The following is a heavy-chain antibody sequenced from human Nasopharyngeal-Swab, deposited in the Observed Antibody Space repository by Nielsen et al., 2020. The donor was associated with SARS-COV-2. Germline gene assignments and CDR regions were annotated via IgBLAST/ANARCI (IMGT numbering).Heavy chain of an antibody. D-gene: IGHD3-10*01. J-gene: IGHJ3*02. CDR1: GGSISSYY. CDR3: ARQTTLLWFGELLLGAFDI. Sequence: GSLRLSCTVSGGSISSYYWSWIRQPPGKGLEWIGYIYYSGSTNYNPSLKSRVTISVDTSKNQFSLKLSSVTAADTAVYYCARQTTLLWFGELLLGAFDIWGQGTMVTVSS. V-gene: IGHV4-59*08. CDR2: IYYSGST.